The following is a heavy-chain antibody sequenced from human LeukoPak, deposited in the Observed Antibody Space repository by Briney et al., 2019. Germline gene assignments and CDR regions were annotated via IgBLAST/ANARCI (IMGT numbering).Heavy chain of an antibody. V-gene: IGHV1-2*06. Sequence: ASVKVSFKXSVYTYTGYYMHWVRQAPGQGLEGMGRINPNSGGTNYAQKFQGRVTMTRDTSISTAYMELSRLRSDDTAVYYCARESYGLSLNYWGQGTLVTVSS. CDR3: ARESYGLSLNY. D-gene: IGHD5-18*01. J-gene: IGHJ4*02. CDR1: VYTYTGYY. CDR2: INPNSGGT.